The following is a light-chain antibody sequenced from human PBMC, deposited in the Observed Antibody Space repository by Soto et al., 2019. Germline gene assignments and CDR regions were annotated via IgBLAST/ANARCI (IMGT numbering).Light chain of an antibody. J-gene: IGKJ4*01. CDR2: GAS. CDR1: QSVSNNY. Sequence: EIVLTQSPGTLSLSPGERATLSCRASQSVSNNYLAWYQQKPGQAPRLLIYGASNRATGIPDRFSGSGSGTDFTLTISRLEPDDFAVYYCQQYGVTPPNTFGGGTKVDI. CDR3: QQYGVTPPNT. V-gene: IGKV3-20*01.